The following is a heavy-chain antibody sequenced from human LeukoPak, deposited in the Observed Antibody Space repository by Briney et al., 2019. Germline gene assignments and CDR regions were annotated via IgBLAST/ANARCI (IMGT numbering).Heavy chain of an antibody. CDR1: GFTFSNVW. Sequence: KPGEPLRLSCVASGFTFSNVWMSWVRQAPGKGLEWVGRIKSKTDGGTTDYGTHVKGKFTISRHDSKTTLYLQMNSLKTEDTALYYCTRVSTAWAFGYWGQGALVTVSS. CDR2: IKSKTDGGTT. D-gene: IGHD1-26*01. J-gene: IGHJ4*02. V-gene: IGHV3-15*01. CDR3: TRVSTAWAFGY.